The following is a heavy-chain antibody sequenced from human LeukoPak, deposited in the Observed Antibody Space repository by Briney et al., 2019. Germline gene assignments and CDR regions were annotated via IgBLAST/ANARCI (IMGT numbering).Heavy chain of an antibody. Sequence: GGSLRLSCAASGFTFSSYAMSWVRQAPGKGLEWVSAISGSGGSTYYADSGKGRFTISRDNSKNTLYLQMNSLRAEDTAVYYCAKTDCTSSSCYTIESWGQGTLVTVSS. J-gene: IGHJ4*02. D-gene: IGHD2-2*02. V-gene: IGHV3-23*01. CDR3: AKTDCTSSSCYTIES. CDR2: ISGSGGST. CDR1: GFTFSSYA.